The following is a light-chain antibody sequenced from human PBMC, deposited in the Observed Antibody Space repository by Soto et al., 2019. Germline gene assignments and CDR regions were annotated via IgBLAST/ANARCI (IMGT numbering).Light chain of an antibody. CDR3: MKGTHWTQT. J-gene: IGKJ1*01. V-gene: IGKV2-30*01. CDR2: KVS. CDR1: QNLVFTDGNPY. Sequence: LLPQDNTGLPASVSYLSIQNLVFTDGNPYLNWFQQRQGQRPRRRISKVSHRDSGVTDRFSGSGSGTDFTLKISRVEGGDVGIYDCMKGTHWTQTFGQGTKV.